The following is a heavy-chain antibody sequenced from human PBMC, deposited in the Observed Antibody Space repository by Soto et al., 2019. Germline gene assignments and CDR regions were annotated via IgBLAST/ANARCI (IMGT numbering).Heavy chain of an antibody. CDR2: IIPIFGTA. Sequence: SVKVSCKASGDTFSSYSISWVRQTPGQGLEWMGGIIPIFGTANYAKKFQGRVTITADKSTSTAYMELSSLRSEDTAVHYCARGSVRRDRSGWYCHYWGQGTLVTVSS. CDR1: GDTFSSYS. V-gene: IGHV1-69*06. D-gene: IGHD6-19*01. CDR3: ARGSVRRDRSGWYCHY. J-gene: IGHJ4*02.